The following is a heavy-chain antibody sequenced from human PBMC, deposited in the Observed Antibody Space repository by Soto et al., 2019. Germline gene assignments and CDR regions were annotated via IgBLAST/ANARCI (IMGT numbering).Heavy chain of an antibody. CDR1: GYTFTGYY. D-gene: IGHD3-22*01. J-gene: IGHJ4*02. V-gene: IGHV1-2*04. CDR3: ARDIEYYYDSGLGY. Sequence: QVQLVQSGAEVKKPGASVKVSCKASGYTFTGYYMHWVRQAPGQGLEWMGWINPNSGGTNYAQKCQGWVTMTRDTSISTAYMELSRLRSDDTAVYYCARDIEYYYDSGLGYWGQGTLVTVSS. CDR2: INPNSGGT.